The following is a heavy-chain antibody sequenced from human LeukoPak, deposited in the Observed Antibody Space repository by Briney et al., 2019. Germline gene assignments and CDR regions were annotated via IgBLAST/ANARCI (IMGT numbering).Heavy chain of an antibody. Sequence: GGSLRLSCTGSGFTFGDYAMSWFRQAPGKGLQWVGFIRNKVYGGTTEYAASVRGRFTISRDDSKSIAYLQMNSLKTEDTALYYCSRVVGPPGHFDYWGQGTLVTVSS. V-gene: IGHV3-49*03. J-gene: IGHJ4*02. CDR1: GFTFGDYA. CDR2: IRNKVYGGTT. CDR3: SRVVGPPGHFDY. D-gene: IGHD2-15*01.